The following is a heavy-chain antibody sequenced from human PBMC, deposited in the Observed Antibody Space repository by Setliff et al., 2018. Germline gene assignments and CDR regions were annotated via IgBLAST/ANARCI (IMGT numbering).Heavy chain of an antibody. V-gene: IGHV1-8*01. CDR1: GYSFSNYD. Sequence: PRASVKVSCKASGYSFSNYDINWVRQATGQGLEWMGWMNPNTGNTGYAQKLQGRVSMTRSTSISTAYMELSSLRSEDTAVYYCALSLYYYNASGYYPFDYWGLGTLVTVSS. D-gene: IGHD3-22*01. CDR2: MNPNTGNT. J-gene: IGHJ4*02. CDR3: ALSLYYYNASGYYPFDY.